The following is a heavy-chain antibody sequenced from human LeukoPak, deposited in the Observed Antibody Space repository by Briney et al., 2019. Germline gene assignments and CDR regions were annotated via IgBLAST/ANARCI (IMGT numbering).Heavy chain of an antibody. D-gene: IGHD2-15*01. CDR1: GFTFSSYW. V-gene: IGHV3-7*01. CDR3: ARLVVAATRYFDY. Sequence: GGSLRLSCAASGFTFSSYWMTWVRQAPGKGLEWVANIKQDGSEKYYVYSVKGRFTISRDNAKNSLYLQMNSLRAEDTAVYYCARLVVAATRYFDYWGQGTLVTVSS. CDR2: IKQDGSEK. J-gene: IGHJ4*02.